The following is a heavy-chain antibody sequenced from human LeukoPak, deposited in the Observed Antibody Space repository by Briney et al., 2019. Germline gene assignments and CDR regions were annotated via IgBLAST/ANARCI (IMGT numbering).Heavy chain of an antibody. CDR3: AKGTDYGDYGRYWYFDL. CDR2: MSGSGGST. V-gene: IGHV3-23*01. CDR1: GFTFSSYA. Sequence: GGSLRLSCAASGFTFSSYAMSWVRQATGKGVEWVSAMSGSGGSTYYADSVKGRFTISKDNSKNTLYLQVNSLRAEDTAVYYCAKGTDYGDYGRYWYFDLWGRGTLVTVSS. D-gene: IGHD4-17*01. J-gene: IGHJ2*01.